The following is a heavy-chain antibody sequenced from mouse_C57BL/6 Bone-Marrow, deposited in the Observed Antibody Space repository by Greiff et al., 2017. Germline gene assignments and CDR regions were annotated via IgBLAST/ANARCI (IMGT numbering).Heavy chain of an antibody. J-gene: IGHJ3*01. CDR1: GYAFSSSW. D-gene: IGHD2-5*01. V-gene: IGHV1-82*01. CDR3: AAYYSNYVAWFAY. CDR2: IYPGDGDT. Sequence: VQLQQSGPELVKPGASVKISCKASGYAFSSSWMNWVKQGPGKGLEWIGRIYPGDGDTNYNGKFNGKATLTADKSSSTAYMQLSSLTSEDSSVYFCAAYYSNYVAWFAYWCQGTLVTVSA.